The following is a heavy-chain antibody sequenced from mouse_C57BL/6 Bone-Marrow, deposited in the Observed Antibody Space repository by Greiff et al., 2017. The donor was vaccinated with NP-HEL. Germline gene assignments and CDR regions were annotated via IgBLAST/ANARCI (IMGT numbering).Heavy chain of an antibody. CDR3: AREGYYGSSYVRFAY. CDR2: INPNYGTT. J-gene: IGHJ3*01. V-gene: IGHV1-39*01. Sequence: EVQLQQSGPELVKPGASVKISCKASGYSFTDYNMNWVKQSSGKSLEWIGVINPNYGTTSYNQKFKGKATLTVDQSSSTAYMQLNSLTSEDSAVYYCAREGYYGSSYVRFAYWGQGTLVTVSA. D-gene: IGHD1-1*01. CDR1: GYSFTDYN.